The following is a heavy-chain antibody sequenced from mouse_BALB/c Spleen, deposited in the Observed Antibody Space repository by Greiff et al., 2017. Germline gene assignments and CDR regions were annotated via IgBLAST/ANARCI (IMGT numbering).Heavy chain of an antibody. CDR2: ISSGSSTI. V-gene: IGHV5-17*02. D-gene: IGHD2-4*01. CDR3: ARQDYEGAMDY. Sequence: EVMLVESGGGLVQPGGSRKLSCAASGFTFSSFGMHWVRQAPEKGLEWVAYISSGSSTIYYADTVKGRFTISRDNPKNTLFLQMTSLRSEDTAMYYCARQDYEGAMDYWGQGTSVTVSS. CDR1: GFTFSSFG. J-gene: IGHJ4*01.